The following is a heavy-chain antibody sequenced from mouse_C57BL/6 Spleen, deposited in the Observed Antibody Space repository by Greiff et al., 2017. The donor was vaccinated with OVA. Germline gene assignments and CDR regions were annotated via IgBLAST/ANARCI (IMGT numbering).Heavy chain of an antibody. CDR3: ARRGVYYYGSSPYYAMDY. CDR1: GYTFTSYW. D-gene: IGHD1-1*01. CDR2: IDPSDSYT. Sequence: QVQLQQPGAELVMPGASVKLSCKASGYTFTSYWMHWVKQRPGPGLEWIGEIDPSDSYTNYNQKFKGKSTLTVDKSSSTAYMQLSSLTSEDAAVYYCARRGVYYYGSSPYYAMDYWGQGTSVTVSS. V-gene: IGHV1-69*01. J-gene: IGHJ4*01.